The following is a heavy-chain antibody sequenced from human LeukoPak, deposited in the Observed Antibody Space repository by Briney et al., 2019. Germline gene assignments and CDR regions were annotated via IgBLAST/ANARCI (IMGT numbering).Heavy chain of an antibody. CDR2: VNGDGSST. Sequence: GGSLRLSCTASGFTFSTYWMHWVRQDPGKGLMWVSRVNGDGSSTVYADSVKGRFTISRDNAKNTLYLQMNSLRAEDTAVYYCTRDLSPAHFWGQGTLVTVSS. V-gene: IGHV3-74*01. CDR3: TRDLSPAHF. CDR1: GFTFSTYW. J-gene: IGHJ4*02. D-gene: IGHD2/OR15-2a*01.